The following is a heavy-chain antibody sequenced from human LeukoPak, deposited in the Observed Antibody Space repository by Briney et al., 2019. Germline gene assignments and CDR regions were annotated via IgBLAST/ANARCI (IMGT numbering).Heavy chain of an antibody. CDR1: GFTFSSYD. CDR3: AKDRRAVADTFDY. CDR2: IWYDGSNK. D-gene: IGHD6-19*01. V-gene: IGHV3-33*06. J-gene: IGHJ4*02. Sequence: PGGSLRLXCAASGFTFSSYDVHWVRQAPGKGLEWVAVIWYDGSNKYYADSVKGRFTISRDNSKNTLYLQMNSLRAEDTAVYYCAKDRRAVADTFDYWGQGTLVTVSS.